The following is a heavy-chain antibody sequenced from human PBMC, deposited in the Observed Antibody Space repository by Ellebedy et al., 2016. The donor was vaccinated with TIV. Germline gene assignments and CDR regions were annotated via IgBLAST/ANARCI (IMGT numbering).Heavy chain of an antibody. J-gene: IGHJ4*02. V-gene: IGHV3-23*01. CDR3: AKDRTPRDGYWVFDF. D-gene: IGHD5-18*01. CDR1: GFSFSSFA. Sequence: GESLKISCAASGFSFSSFAMGWVRQAPGKGLEWVSGLVGRGGSRYADSVKGRFTISRDNSKSTLDLQMSSLRAEDTAVYYCAKDRTPRDGYWVFDFWGQGTLVTVST. CDR2: LVGRGGSR.